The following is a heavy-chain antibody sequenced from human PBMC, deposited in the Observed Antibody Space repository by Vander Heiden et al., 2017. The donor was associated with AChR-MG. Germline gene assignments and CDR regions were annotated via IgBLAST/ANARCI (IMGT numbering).Heavy chain of an antibody. Sequence: EVHLVESGGGLVQPGGSLTLSCAASGFTFSSYWMHWVRQAPGKGLEWVSRINSAGSSTIYADSVKGRFTISRDNAQNTLFLQMNSLRAEDTAIYYCARDLEMATIYPDGYFDLWGRGTLVTVSS. CDR1: GFTFSSYW. CDR3: ARDLEMATIYPDGYFDL. D-gene: IGHD5-12*01. V-gene: IGHV3-74*01. CDR2: INSAGSST. J-gene: IGHJ2*01.